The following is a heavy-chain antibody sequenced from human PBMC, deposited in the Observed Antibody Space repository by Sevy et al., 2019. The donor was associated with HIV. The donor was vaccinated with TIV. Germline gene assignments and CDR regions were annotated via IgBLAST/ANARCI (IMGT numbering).Heavy chain of an antibody. D-gene: IGHD3-16*01. Sequence: GGSLRLSCAASGFTLSNYAVHWVRQAPGKGLEWVALISHDEIVREYADSVKGRFTISRDNSKNTVYLQMNSLRAEDTAVYYCARDLPHLLPWELSRGSDSWGQGTLVTVSS. CDR1: GFTLSNYA. CDR2: ISHDEIVR. CDR3: ARDLPHLLPWELSRGSDS. V-gene: IGHV3-30*04. J-gene: IGHJ4*02.